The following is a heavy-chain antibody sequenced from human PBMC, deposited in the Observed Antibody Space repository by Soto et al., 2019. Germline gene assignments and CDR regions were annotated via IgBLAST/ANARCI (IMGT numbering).Heavy chain of an antibody. V-gene: IGHV1-3*01. CDR2: INAGNGNT. D-gene: IGHD3-9*01. CDR3: ARNLMDYDILTRYYTGYYFDY. J-gene: IGHJ4*01. CDR1: GYTFTSYA. Sequence: ASVKVSCKASGYTFTSYAMHWVRQAPGQRLEWMGWINAGNGNTKYSQKFQGRVTITRDTSASTAYMELSSLRSEDTAVYYCARNLMDYDILTRYYTGYYFDYWG.